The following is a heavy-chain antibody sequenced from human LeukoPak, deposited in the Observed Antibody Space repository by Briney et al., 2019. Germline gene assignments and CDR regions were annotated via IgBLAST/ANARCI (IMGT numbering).Heavy chain of an antibody. Sequence: GGSLRLSCVASGFTFSSYSMNWVRQAPGEGLEWVSYISSLSGTIYYADSVKGRFTISRDNAKNSLYLQMDSLRAEDTAVYYCARVGYDSSGYQDYWGQGTLVTVSS. CDR3: ARVGYDSSGYQDY. CDR1: GFTFSSYS. V-gene: IGHV3-48*01. J-gene: IGHJ4*02. D-gene: IGHD3-22*01. CDR2: ISSLSGTI.